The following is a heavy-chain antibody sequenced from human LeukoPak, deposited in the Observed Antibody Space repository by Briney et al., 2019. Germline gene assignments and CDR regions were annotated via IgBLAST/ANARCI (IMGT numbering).Heavy chain of an antibody. CDR3: AKEEVSSGSYPH. V-gene: IGHV3-30*02. CDR1: GFPFSNYG. Sequence: PGGSLRLSCAASGFPFSNYGMHWVRQAPGKGLEWVAFIRCDDYKCHADSVKGRFTISSNNSKHTLYLQMNSLRAEDTAVYYCAKEEVSSGSYPHWGQGTLVTVSS. D-gene: IGHD3-10*01. CDR2: IRCDDYK. J-gene: IGHJ4*02.